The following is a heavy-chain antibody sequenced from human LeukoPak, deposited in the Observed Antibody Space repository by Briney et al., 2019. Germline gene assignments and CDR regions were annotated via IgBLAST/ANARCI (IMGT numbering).Heavy chain of an antibody. CDR3: ARDLPYYYDSSGYSYYYYMDV. V-gene: IGHV1-69*05. Sequence: GASVMVSCKASGGTFSSYAISWVRQAPGQGLEWMGGIIPIFGTANYAQKFQGRVTITTDESTSTAYMELSSLRSEDTAVYYCARDLPYYYDSSGYSYYYYMDVCGKGTTVTVSS. CDR1: GGTFSSYA. D-gene: IGHD3-22*01. J-gene: IGHJ6*03. CDR2: IIPIFGTA.